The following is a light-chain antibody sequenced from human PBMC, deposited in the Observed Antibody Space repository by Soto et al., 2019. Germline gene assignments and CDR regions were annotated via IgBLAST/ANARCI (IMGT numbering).Light chain of an antibody. CDR3: MQALQG. Sequence: DLVMTQSPLSLPVTPGEPASISCRSSQSLLHSNGCNYLDWYLQKPGQSPQLLIYLASNRASGVPDRFSGGGSGTDFTLKISRVEAEDVGVYYCMQALQGFGPGTKVDIK. V-gene: IGKV2-28*01. CDR2: LAS. J-gene: IGKJ3*01. CDR1: QSLLHSNGCNY.